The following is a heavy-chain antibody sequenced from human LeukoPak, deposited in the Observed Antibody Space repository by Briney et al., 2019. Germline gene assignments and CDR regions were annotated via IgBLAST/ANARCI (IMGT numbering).Heavy chain of an antibody. D-gene: IGHD4-23*01. CDR3: ARGGGTPTTVVTPLDY. CDR1: GGSISNNNW. J-gene: IGHJ4*02. V-gene: IGHV4-4*02. Sequence: SGTLSLTCAVSGGSISNNNWWGWVRQPPGKGLEWIGEIFHSGGTNYSPSLRSRVTISVDKSKNQFSLKLNSVTAADTAVYYCARGGGTPTTVVTPLDYWGQGTLVTVSS. CDR2: IFHSGGT.